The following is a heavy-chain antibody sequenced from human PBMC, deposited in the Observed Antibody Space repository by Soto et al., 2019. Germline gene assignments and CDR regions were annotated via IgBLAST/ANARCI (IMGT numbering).Heavy chain of an antibody. CDR2: IYYSGST. CDR1: GGSISSSSYY. J-gene: IGHJ6*02. D-gene: IGHD3-3*02. CDR3: ASARAIFGVVIIRSVYCMDS. Sequence: PSETLSLTCTVSGGSISSSSYYWGWIRQPPGKGLEWIGSIYYSGSTYYNPSLKSRVTISVDTSKNQFSLKLSSVTAADTAVYYCASARAIFGVVIIRSVYCMDSWGQGTTVTVSS. V-gene: IGHV4-39*01.